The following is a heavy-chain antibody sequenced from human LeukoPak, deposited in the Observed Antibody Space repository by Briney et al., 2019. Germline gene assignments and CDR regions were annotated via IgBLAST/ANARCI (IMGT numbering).Heavy chain of an antibody. CDR2: ISSNGSSI. Sequence: GGSLRLSCAASGFSFSDYYMSWIRQAPGKGLEWVSYISSNGSSIYYADSVKGRFTITRDNANNSLYLQMNSLRAEDTAVYYCARESNSSGWYLGGFDYWGQGAPVTVSS. V-gene: IGHV3-11*04. CDR1: GFSFSDYY. J-gene: IGHJ4*02. CDR3: ARESNSSGWYLGGFDY. D-gene: IGHD6-19*01.